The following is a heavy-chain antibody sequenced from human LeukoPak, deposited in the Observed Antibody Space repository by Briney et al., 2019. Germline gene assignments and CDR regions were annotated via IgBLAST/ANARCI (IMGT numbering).Heavy chain of an antibody. CDR2: IYHSGST. CDR1: GGSIGSGGYC. D-gene: IGHD4-23*01. J-gene: IGHJ4*02. V-gene: IGHV4-30-2*01. CDR3: AKLRVQNYGGNWGFDY. Sequence: SQTLSLTCTVSGGSIGSGGYCWSWIRQTPGKDLEWIGYIYHSGSTYYNPSLTSRVTISVDRSKNQFSLKLSSVTAADTAVYYCAKLRVQNYGGNWGFDYWGQGTLVTVSS.